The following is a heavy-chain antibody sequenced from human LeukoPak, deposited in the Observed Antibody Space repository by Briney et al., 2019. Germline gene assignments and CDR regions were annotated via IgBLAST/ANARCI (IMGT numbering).Heavy chain of an antibody. CDR1: GGSISSGSYY. Sequence: SETLSLTCTVSGGSISSGSYYWSWIRQPAGKGLEWIGRIYTSGSTYYNPSLKSRVTISVDTSKNQFSLKLSSATAADTAVYYCARGRYCSGGSCYWFDPWGQGTLVTVSS. D-gene: IGHD2-15*01. J-gene: IGHJ5*02. CDR3: ARGRYCSGGSCYWFDP. CDR2: IYTSGST. V-gene: IGHV4-61*02.